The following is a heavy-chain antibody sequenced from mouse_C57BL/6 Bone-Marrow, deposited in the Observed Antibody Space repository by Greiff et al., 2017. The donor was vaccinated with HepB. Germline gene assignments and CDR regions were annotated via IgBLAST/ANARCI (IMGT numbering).Heavy chain of an antibody. CDR2: IDPETGGT. J-gene: IGHJ1*03. CDR1: GYTFTDYE. Sequence: VKLMESGAELVRPGASVTLSCKASGYTFTDYEMHWVKQTPVHGLEWIGAIDPETGGTAYNQKFKGKAILTADKSSSTAYMELRSLTSEDSAVYYCYYYARGGYFDVWGTGTTVTVSS. CDR3: YYYARGGYFDV. D-gene: IGHD1-1*01. V-gene: IGHV1-15*01.